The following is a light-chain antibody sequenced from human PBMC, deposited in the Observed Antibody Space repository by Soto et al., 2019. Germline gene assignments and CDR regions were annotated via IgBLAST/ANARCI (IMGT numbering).Light chain of an antibody. CDR2: EVV. V-gene: IGLV2-8*01. J-gene: IGLJ1*01. CDR3: KSYAGSNTYV. Sequence: QSALTQPPSASGSPGQSVTISCTGTKNDIGVYDFVSWYQHHPGKAPRLIIYEVVQRPSVVPDRFSGSKSGNTASLTVSGLQAADEADYFCKSYAGSNTYVFGSGTQLTVL. CDR1: KNDIGVYDF.